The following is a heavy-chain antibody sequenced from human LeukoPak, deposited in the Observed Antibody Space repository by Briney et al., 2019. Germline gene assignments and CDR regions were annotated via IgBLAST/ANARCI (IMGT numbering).Heavy chain of an antibody. J-gene: IGHJ4*02. V-gene: IGHV4-34*01. CDR1: GGSFSGYY. Sequence: NPSETLSLTCAVYGGSFSGYYWSWIRQPPGKGLEWIGEINHSGSTNYNPSLKSRVIISVDTSKNQFSLKLSSVTAADTAVYYCHRYCSGGSCLDNWGQGTLVAVSS. D-gene: IGHD2-15*01. CDR2: INHSGST. CDR3: HRYCSGGSCLDN.